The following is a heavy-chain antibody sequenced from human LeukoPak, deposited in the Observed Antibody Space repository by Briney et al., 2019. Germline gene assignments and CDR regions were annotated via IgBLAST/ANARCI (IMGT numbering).Heavy chain of an antibody. CDR2: LYPGVST. Sequence: SETLSLTCTVSGGPIYSYHWSWIRQTAGKGLEWIGRLYPGVSTNYNPSLKSRLTMSVDTSKNQFALKLSAVTAADTAVYYCARLKFYDSTGYSPGHYMDVWGKGTTVTVSS. D-gene: IGHD3-22*01. J-gene: IGHJ6*03. CDR3: ARLKFYDSTGYSPGHYMDV. CDR1: GGPIYSYH. V-gene: IGHV4-4*07.